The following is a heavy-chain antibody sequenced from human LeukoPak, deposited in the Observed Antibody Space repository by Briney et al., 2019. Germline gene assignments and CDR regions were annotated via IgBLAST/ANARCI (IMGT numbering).Heavy chain of an antibody. D-gene: IGHD5-18*01. J-gene: IGHJ4*02. CDR1: GFTVSSNY. CDR3: TRDRGYSYGYDY. Sequence: PGGSLRLSCAASGFTVSSNYMNWVRQAPGKGLEWVSVIYSGGSTYYADSVKGRFTISRDNSKNTLYLQMNSLRAEDTAVYYCTRDRGYSYGYDYWGQGTLVTVSS. V-gene: IGHV3-53*01. CDR2: IYSGGST.